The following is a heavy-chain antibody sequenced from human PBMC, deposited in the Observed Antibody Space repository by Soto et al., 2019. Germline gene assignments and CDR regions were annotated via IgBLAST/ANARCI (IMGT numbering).Heavy chain of an antibody. CDR3: ARAIDRRYMDV. V-gene: IGHV4-4*02. CDR2: IFHDGTA. Sequence: SETLSLTCAVSGVSISSGNWWTWVRQSPQRGLEYIGEIFHDGTANYYPSFERRVAISVDTSKNQFSLKLSSVTAADTAVYYCARAIDRRYMDVWGQGTAVTVSS. CDR1: GVSISSGNW. J-gene: IGHJ6*02. D-gene: IGHD4-17*01.